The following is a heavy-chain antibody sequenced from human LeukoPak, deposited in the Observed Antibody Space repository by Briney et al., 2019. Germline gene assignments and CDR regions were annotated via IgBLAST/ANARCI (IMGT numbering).Heavy chain of an antibody. CDR3: ARDCSSTSCYAGGYYYYGMDV. Sequence: SETLSLTCAVYGGSLSGYYWSWIRQPPGKGLEWIGEINHSGRTNYNPSLKSRVTISVDSSKNQFSLKLSFVTAADTAVYYCARDCSSTSCYAGGYYYYGMDVWGQGTTVTVSS. CDR2: INHSGRT. V-gene: IGHV4-34*01. D-gene: IGHD2-2*01. J-gene: IGHJ6*02. CDR1: GGSLSGYY.